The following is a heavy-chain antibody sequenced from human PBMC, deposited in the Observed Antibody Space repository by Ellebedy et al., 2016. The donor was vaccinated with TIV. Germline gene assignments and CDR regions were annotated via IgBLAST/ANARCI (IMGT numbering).Heavy chain of an antibody. Sequence: PGGSLRLSCAASGFTFTNYAIHWVRQGPGKGLVWVSHINDDGNRITYADSVTGRFAISRDIARNTLFLQMDSLRAEDTAVYYCVRDRMGATYTFDMWGQGTMVTVSS. V-gene: IGHV3-74*01. J-gene: IGHJ3*02. CDR3: VRDRMGATYTFDM. D-gene: IGHD2-21*01. CDR2: INDDGNRI. CDR1: GFTFTNYA.